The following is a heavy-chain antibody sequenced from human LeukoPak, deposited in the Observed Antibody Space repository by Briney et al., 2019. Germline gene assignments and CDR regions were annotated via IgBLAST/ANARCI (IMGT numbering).Heavy chain of an antibody. CDR3: ARGVWSSGWSAYYFDY. J-gene: IGHJ4*02. Sequence: PSETXXXXXXDXGGAISSYYXSWIRQPPGKGLEWIANIYSSGSTNYSPSLRSRVTISVDTSKNQFSLKLTSVTAADTAVYYCARGVWSSGWSAYYFDYWGQGTLLTVSS. D-gene: IGHD6-19*01. V-gene: IGHV4-59*01. CDR1: GGAISSYY. CDR2: IYSSGST.